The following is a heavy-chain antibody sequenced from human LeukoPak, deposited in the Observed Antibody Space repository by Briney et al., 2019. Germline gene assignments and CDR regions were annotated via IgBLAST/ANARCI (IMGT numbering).Heavy chain of an antibody. CDR3: ARVCCSSTRTAYYYYYMDV. D-gene: IGHD2-2*01. J-gene: IGHJ6*03. V-gene: IGHV1-2*02. Sequence: ASVKVSCKASGYTFTGYYMHWVRQAPGQGLEWMGWINPNSGGTNYAQKFQGRVTMTRDTSISTAYMELSRLRSDDTAVYYCARVCCSSTRTAYYYYYMDVWGKGTTVTVSS. CDR2: INPNSGGT. CDR1: GYTFTGYY.